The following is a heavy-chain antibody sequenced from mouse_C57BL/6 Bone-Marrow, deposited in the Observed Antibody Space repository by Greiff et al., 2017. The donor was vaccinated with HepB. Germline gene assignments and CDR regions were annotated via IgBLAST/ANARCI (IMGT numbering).Heavy chain of an antibody. J-gene: IGHJ4*01. Sequence: VQLQQPGAELVKPGASVKLSCKASGYTFTSYWMHWVKQRPGQGLEWIGMIHPNSGSTNYNEKFKSKATLTVDKSSSTAYMQLSSLTSEDSAVYYCARLGLLRYNYAMDYWGQGTSVTVSS. D-gene: IGHD1-1*01. CDR3: ARLGLLRYNYAMDY. CDR1: GYTFTSYW. CDR2: IHPNSGST. V-gene: IGHV1-64*01.